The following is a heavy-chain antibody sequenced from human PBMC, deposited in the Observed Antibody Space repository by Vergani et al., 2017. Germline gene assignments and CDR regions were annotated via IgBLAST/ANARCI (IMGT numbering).Heavy chain of an antibody. D-gene: IGHD4-17*01. CDR1: GGSLSSGGYS. J-gene: IGHJ4*02. CDR3: ARALNGDYGNFDY. CDR2: LYHSGST. V-gene: IGHV4-30-2*01. Sequence: QLQLPESGSGLVKPSQALSLTCAVSGGSLSSGGYSLGWIRQPPGKGLEWIGYLYHSGSTYYNPCLKSRVTISVGRSKNQFSLKLSSVTAADTAVYYCARALNGDYGNFDYWGQGSLVTVSS.